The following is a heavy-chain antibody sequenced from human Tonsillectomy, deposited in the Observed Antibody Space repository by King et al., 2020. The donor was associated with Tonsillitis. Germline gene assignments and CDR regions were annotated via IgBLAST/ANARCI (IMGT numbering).Heavy chain of an antibody. CDR3: ARTGPLPLYYFYGMDV. D-gene: IGHD1-14*01. Sequence: QVQLVESGAEVRTPGASVKISCKASGYNFTTYYIHWVRQAPGQGFEWMGIINPSGGSTSDTHKFQGRVSVTRDTSTSTVYMRLSSLRYEDTAVYYCARTGPLPLYYFYGMDVWGQGTTVTVSS. J-gene: IGHJ6*02. CDR1: GYNFTTYY. V-gene: IGHV1-46*01. CDR2: INPSGGST.